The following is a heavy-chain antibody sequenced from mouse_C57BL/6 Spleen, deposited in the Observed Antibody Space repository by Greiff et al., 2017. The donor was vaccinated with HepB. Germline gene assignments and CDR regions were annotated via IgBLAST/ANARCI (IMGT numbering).Heavy chain of an antibody. J-gene: IGHJ4*01. CDR2: FYPGSGSI. CDR3: ARHGSPYDYDVDYAMDY. Sequence: QVQLQQSGAELVKPGASVKLSCKASGYTFTEYTIHWVKQRSGQGLEWIGWFYPGSGSIKYNEKFKDKATLTADKSSSTVYMELSRLTSEDSAVYFCARHGSPYDYDVDYAMDYWGQGTSVTVSS. V-gene: IGHV1-62-2*01. CDR1: GYTFTEYT. D-gene: IGHD2-4*01.